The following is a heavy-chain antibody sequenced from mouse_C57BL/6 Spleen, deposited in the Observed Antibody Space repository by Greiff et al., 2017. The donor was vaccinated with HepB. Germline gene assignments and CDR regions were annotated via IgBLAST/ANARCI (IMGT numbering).Heavy chain of an antibody. Sequence: EVQLQQSGPELVKPGDSVKISCKASGYSFTGYFMNWVMQSHGKSLEWIGRINPYNGDTFYNQKFKGKATLTVDKSSSTAHMELRSLTSEDSAVYYCARRTVAEVFDYWGQGTTLTVSS. CDR2: INPYNGDT. CDR3: ARRTVAEVFDY. J-gene: IGHJ2*01. CDR1: GYSFTGYF. V-gene: IGHV1-20*01. D-gene: IGHD1-1*01.